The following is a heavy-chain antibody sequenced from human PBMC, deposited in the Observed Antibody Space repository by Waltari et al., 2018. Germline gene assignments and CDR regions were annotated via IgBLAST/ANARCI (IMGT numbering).Heavy chain of an antibody. CDR2: INHSGST. D-gene: IGHD6-6*01. V-gene: IGHV4-34*01. Sequence: QVQLQQWGAGLLKPSETLSLTCAVYGGSFSGYYWSWIRQPPGKGLEWIGVINHSGSTNYNPSLKSRVTISVDTSKNQFSLKLSSVTAADTAVYYCARSWKAATYSSSARARAFDIWGQGTMVTVSS. J-gene: IGHJ3*02. CDR1: GGSFSGYY. CDR3: ARSWKAATYSSSARARAFDI.